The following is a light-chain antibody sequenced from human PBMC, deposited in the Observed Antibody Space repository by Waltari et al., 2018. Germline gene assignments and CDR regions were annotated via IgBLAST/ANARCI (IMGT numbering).Light chain of an antibody. CDR3: QTWGSGIVT. Sequence: QPVLTQSPSASASLGASVKLTCPLSTGHSDLAIAWHQQQPERGPRYLMKLNSDGSHTKGDEIPDRFSGSSSGAERYLTISSLQSEDEAAYYCQTWGSGIVTFGGGTQLTVL. CDR1: TGHSDLA. CDR2: LNSDGSH. V-gene: IGLV4-69*01. J-gene: IGLJ2*01.